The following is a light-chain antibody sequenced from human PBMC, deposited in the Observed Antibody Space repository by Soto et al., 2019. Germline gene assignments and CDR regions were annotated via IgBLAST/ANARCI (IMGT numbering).Light chain of an antibody. J-gene: IGLJ1*01. CDR2: EVN. V-gene: IGLV2-14*01. CDR3: SSYTSSSTLV. Sequence: QAVVTQPASVSGSPGQSITLSCTGTSSDVGAYDYVSWFQQHPDKAPKLMIYEVNYRPSGVSNRFSGSKSGNTASLTISGLQGEDEADYYCSSYTSSSTLVFGTGTKLTVL. CDR1: SSDVGAYDY.